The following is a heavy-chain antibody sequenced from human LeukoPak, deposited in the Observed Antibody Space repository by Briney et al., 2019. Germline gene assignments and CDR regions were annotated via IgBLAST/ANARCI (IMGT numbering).Heavy chain of an antibody. CDR3: ARVHYGDYAINWFDP. Sequence: PSETLSLTCTVSGGSISSYYWSWIRQPPGKGLEWIGYIYYSGSTNYNPSLKSRVTISVDTSKSQFSLKLSSVTAADTAVYYCARVHYGDYAINWFDPWGQGTLVTVSS. J-gene: IGHJ5*02. CDR1: GGSISSYY. D-gene: IGHD4-17*01. V-gene: IGHV4-59*12. CDR2: IYYSGST.